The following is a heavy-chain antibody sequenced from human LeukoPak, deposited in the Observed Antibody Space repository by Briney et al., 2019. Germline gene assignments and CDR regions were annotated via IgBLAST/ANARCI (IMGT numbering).Heavy chain of an antibody. CDR2: IWSDGNIK. D-gene: IGHD3-10*01. Sequence: PGGSLRLSCAASGFAFTTNGMHWVRQAPGKGLEWVAFIWSDGNIKYYADSVKGRFIISRDNSKNTLYLQMNSLRAEDTAVYYCAKAFDVMVRGVIDYWGQGTLVAVSS. V-gene: IGHV3-30*02. CDR3: AKAFDVMVRGVIDY. J-gene: IGHJ4*02. CDR1: GFAFTTNG.